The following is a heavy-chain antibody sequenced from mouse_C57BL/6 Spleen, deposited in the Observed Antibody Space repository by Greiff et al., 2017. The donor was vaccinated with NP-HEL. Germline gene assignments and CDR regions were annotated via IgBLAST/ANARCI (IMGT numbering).Heavy chain of an antibody. CDR2: INPNNGGT. D-gene: IGHD2-3*01. CDR3: ARSRDGYYWYFDV. CDR1: GYTFTDYY. J-gene: IGHJ1*03. Sequence: VQLQQSGPELVKPGASVKISCKASGYTFTDYYMNWVKQSHGKSLEWLGDINPNNGGTSYNQKFKGKATLTVDKSSSTAYMALRSLTSEDSAVYYCARSRDGYYWYFDVWGTGTTVTVSS. V-gene: IGHV1-26*01.